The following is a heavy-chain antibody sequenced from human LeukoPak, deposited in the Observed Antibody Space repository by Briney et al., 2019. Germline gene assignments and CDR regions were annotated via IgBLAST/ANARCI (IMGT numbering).Heavy chain of an antibody. D-gene: IGHD5-12*01. V-gene: IGHV4-59*08. CDR1: GGSISSYY. CDR2: IYYSGST. Sequence: PSETLSLTCTVSGGSISSYYWSWIRQPPGKGLEWIGYIYYSGSTNYNPSLKSRVTISVDTSKYQFSLKLSSVTAADTAVYYCARQYSGYDSEGWFDPWGQGTLVTVSS. J-gene: IGHJ5*02. CDR3: ARQYSGYDSEGWFDP.